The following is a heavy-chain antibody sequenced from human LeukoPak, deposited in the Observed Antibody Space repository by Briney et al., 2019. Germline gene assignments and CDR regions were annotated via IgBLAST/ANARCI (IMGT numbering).Heavy chain of an antibody. CDR1: GGSFSGYY. D-gene: IGHD3-10*01. J-gene: IGHJ4*02. Sequence: SETLSLTCAVYGGSFSGYYWSWIRQPPGKGLEGMGEINHSGSTNYNPSLKRRVTISVDTSKNQFSLKLSSVTAADTAVYYCARSWNYGSGSLSYWGQGTLVTVSS. V-gene: IGHV4-34*01. CDR3: ARSWNYGSGSLSY. CDR2: INHSGST.